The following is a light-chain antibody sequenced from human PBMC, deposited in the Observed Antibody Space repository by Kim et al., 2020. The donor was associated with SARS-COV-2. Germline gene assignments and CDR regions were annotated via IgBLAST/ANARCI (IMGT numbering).Light chain of an antibody. V-gene: IGLV3-1*01. J-gene: IGLJ2*01. CDR2: QDS. Sequence: VSPGKTDSISCSGDKLGERYVSWYQQKAGQSPVLVIYQDSKRPSGVPARFSGSNSGRTATLIISGTQTMDEADYYCQAWDDSVVGFGGGTQLTVL. CDR3: QAWDDSVVG. CDR1: KLGERY.